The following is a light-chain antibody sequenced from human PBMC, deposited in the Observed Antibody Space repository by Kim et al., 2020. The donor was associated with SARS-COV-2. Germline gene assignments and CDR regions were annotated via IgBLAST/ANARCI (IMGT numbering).Light chain of an antibody. V-gene: IGKV3-20*01. CDR3: QQYGSSPYI. Sequence: LSPGERAPLSCRASQSVSSTYLAWYQQKPGQAPRLLIYAASSRATGIPDRFSGSGSGTDFTLTISRLEPEDFAVYYCQQYGSSPYIFGQGTKLEI. CDR2: AAS. CDR1: QSVSSTY. J-gene: IGKJ2*01.